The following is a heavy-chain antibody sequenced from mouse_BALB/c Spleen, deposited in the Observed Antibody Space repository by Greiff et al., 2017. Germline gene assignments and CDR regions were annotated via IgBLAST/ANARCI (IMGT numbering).Heavy chain of an antibody. CDR2: ISSGSSTI. Sequence: EVQVVESGGGLVQPGGSRKLSCAASGFTFSSFGMHWVRQAPEKGLEWVAYISSGSSTIYYADTVKGRFTISRDNPKNTLFLQMTSLRSEDTAMYYCARSGLWFAYWGQGTLVTVSA. CDR1: GFTFSSFG. CDR3: ARSGLWFAY. J-gene: IGHJ3*01. D-gene: IGHD3-1*01. V-gene: IGHV5-17*02.